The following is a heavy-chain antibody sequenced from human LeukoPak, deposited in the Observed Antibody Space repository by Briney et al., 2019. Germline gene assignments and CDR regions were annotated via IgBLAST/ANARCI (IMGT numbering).Heavy chain of an antibody. V-gene: IGHV3-23*01. CDR2: ISGSGGST. CDR1: GFTFSSYA. J-gene: IGHJ4*02. Sequence: GGSLRLSCAASGFTFSSYAMSWVRQAPGKGLEWVSAISGSGGSTYYADSVKGRFTISRDNSKNTLYLQMNSLRAEDTAVYYCASGCSGGTCYEKSLDYWGQGTLVTVSS. D-gene: IGHD2-15*01. CDR3: ASGCSGGTCYEKSLDY.